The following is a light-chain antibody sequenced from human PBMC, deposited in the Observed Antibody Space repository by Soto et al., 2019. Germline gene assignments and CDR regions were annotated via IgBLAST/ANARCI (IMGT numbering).Light chain of an antibody. CDR2: EVS. Sequence: QYALTQPASVSGSPGQSITISCTGTSSDVGGYNYVSWYQQHPGKAPKLMIYEVSNRPSGVSNRFSGSKSGNTASLTISGLQAEDEADYYCSSYTSSSNPYVFGTGTKVTVL. CDR1: SSDVGGYNY. J-gene: IGLJ1*01. V-gene: IGLV2-14*01. CDR3: SSYTSSSNPYV.